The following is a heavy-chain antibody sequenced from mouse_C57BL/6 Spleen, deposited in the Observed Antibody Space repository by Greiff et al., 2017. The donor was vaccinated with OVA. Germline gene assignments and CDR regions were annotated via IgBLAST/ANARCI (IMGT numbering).Heavy chain of an antibody. CDR2: IYPGSGST. J-gene: IGHJ2*01. CDR3: ALGAYGDVDY. CDR1: GYTFTSYW. V-gene: IGHV1-55*01. Sequence: QVQLEESGAELVKPGASVKMSCKASGYTFTSYWITWVKQRPGQGLEWIGDIYPGSGSTNYNEKFKSKATLTVDTSSSTAYMQLSSLTSEDSAVYYGALGAYGDVDYWGQGTTLTVSS. D-gene: IGHD2-13*01.